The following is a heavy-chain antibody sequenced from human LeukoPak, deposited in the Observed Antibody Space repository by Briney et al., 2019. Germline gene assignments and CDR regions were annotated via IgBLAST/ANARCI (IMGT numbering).Heavy chain of an antibody. CDR3: ARDSIEAPGLVFDF. V-gene: IGHV1-2*02. CDR2: INLNSGDT. D-gene: IGHD6-13*01. Sequence: ASVKVSCKASGYTFTDYYVHWMRQAPGQGLEWMGWINLNSGDTRYAQRFQGRLTVTRDTSINTAYMDLNGLRSDDTAVYYCARDSIEAPGLVFDFWGQGTMVTISS. CDR1: GYTFTDYY. J-gene: IGHJ3*01.